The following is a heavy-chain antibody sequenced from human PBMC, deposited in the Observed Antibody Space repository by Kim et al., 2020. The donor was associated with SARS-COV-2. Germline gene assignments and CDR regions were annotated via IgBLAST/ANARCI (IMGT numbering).Heavy chain of an antibody. CDR2: SYYSGST. V-gene: IGHV4-59*01. Sequence: SETLSLTCTVSGGSISSYYWSWIRQRPRQGLEWVGYSYYSGSTNYNPTLKSQVTISVDTSKNQISLKLRSVTAAATAVYYCSGIQITMVRGVIIKGGLDYFDYWGQGTLVTVSS. CDR1: GGSISSYY. J-gene: IGHJ4*02. D-gene: IGHD3-10*01. CDR3: SGIQITMVRGVIIKGGLDYFDY.